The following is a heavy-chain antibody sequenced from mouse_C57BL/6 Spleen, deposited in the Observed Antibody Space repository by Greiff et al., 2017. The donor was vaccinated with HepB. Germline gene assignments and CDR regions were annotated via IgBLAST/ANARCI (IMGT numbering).Heavy chain of an antibody. V-gene: IGHV5-9-1*02. CDR1: GFTFSSYA. J-gene: IGHJ2*01. CDR3: TREGVNWAYFDY. CDR2: ISSGGDYI. D-gene: IGHD4-1*01. Sequence: EVNLVESGEGLVKPGGSLKLSCAASGFTFSSYAMSWVRQTPEKRLEWVAYISSGGDYIYYADTVKGRFTISRDNARNTLYLQMSSLKSEDTAMYYCTREGVNWAYFDYWGQGTTLTVSS.